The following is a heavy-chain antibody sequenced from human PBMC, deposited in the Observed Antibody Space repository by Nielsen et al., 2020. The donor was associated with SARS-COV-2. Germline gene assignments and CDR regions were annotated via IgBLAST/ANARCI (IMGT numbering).Heavy chain of an antibody. CDR3: ARVGALEDFWSGYYQYYFDY. V-gene: IGHV3-30*03. D-gene: IGHD3-3*01. CDR1: GFTFSSYG. J-gene: IGHJ4*02. CDR2: ISYDGSNK. Sequence: GESLKISYAASGFTFSSYGMHWVRQAPGKGLEWVAVISYDGSNKYYADSVKGRFTISRDNAKNSLYLQMNSLRAEDTAVYYCARVGALEDFWSGYYQYYFDYWGQGTLVTVSS.